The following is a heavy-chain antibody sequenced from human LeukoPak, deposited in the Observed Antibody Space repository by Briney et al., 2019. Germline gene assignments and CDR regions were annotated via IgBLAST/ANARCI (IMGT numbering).Heavy chain of an antibody. J-gene: IGHJ4*02. D-gene: IGHD6-13*01. CDR1: GFNFDDYG. Sequence: GGSLKLSCAASGFNFDDYGMTWVRQIPGKGLEWVAGVNSDGRSAGYAASVRGRFTISRDNAKNSLYLEMGSLRLEDTAFYYCTRGYSTRHFPFDSWGQGTLVTVSS. CDR3: TRGYSTRHFPFDS. CDR2: VNSDGRSA. V-gene: IGHV3-20*04.